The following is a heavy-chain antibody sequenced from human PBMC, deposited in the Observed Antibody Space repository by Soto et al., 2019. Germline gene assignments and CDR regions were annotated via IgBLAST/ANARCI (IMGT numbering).Heavy chain of an antibody. V-gene: IGHV3-30*18. CDR3: AKALTAEPQLYSNYFYYYYGMDV. CDR1: GFTFSSYG. CDR2: ISCDGSNT. J-gene: IGHJ6*02. Sequence: TGGSLRLSCAASGFTFSSYGMRLVRQAPGKGLEWVAVISCDGSNTYYADSVKGRFTISRDNSKNTLYLQMNSLRAEDTAVYYCAKALTAEPQLYSNYFYYYYGMDVWGQGTTVTVSS. D-gene: IGHD4-4*01.